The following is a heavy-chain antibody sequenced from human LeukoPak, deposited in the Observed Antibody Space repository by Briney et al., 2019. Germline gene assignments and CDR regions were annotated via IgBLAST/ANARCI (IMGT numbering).Heavy chain of an antibody. CDR3: SRGSGWLSVY. V-gene: IGHV3-49*03. D-gene: IGHD6-19*01. Sequence: GGSLRLSCTASGFTFGDYLMSWFRQAPGKGLEWIGFISGGTTEYSASVKGRFTISRDDSTSIAYLQMNSLTTEVTAVYYCSRGSGWLSVYWGQGTLVTVSS. CDR1: GFTFGDYL. J-gene: IGHJ4*02. CDR2: ISGGTT.